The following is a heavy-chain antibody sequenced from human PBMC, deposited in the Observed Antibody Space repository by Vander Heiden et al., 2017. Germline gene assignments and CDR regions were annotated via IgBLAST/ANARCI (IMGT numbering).Heavy chain of an antibody. J-gene: IGHJ6*02. D-gene: IGHD1-1*01. CDR2: ISDSGHNT. CDR3: AKQLWDGDV. V-gene: IGHV3-23*01. Sequence: VRLLESGGGLIQAGGSLRLSCAASGFTFNTYAMSWVRQAPGRGLEWVSTISDSGHNTHYADSVKGRFTISRDNSKNTLYLQINSLRAEDTAIYYCAKQLWDGDVWGQGTTVTVSS. CDR1: GFTFNTYA.